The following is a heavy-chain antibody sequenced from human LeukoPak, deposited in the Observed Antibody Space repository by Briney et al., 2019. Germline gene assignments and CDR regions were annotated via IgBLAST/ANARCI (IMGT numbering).Heavy chain of an antibody. CDR1: GGSISSSNW. CDR3: VRAAGATLAEYFQH. CDR2: IYHSGST. J-gene: IGHJ1*01. Sequence: SGTLSLTCAVSGGSISSSNWWSWVRQPPGKGLEWIGEIYHSGSTNYNPSLESRVTISVDKSKNQFSLKLSSVTAADTAVYYCVRAAGATLAEYFQHWGQGTLVTVSS. V-gene: IGHV4-4*02. D-gene: IGHD1-26*01.